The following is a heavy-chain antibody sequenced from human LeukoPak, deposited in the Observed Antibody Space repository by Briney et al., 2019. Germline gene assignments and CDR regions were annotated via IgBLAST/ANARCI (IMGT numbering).Heavy chain of an antibody. D-gene: IGHD3-16*01. J-gene: IGHJ6*03. V-gene: IGHV1-69*06. CDR3: ARGGESLHYYYYMDV. Sequence: SVKVSCKASGGTFSSYAISWVRQAPGQGLEWMGGIIPIFGTANYAQKFQGRVTITADKSTSTAYMELSSLRSEDTAVYYCARGGESLHYYYYMDVWGKGTTVTVSS. CDR1: GGTFSSYA. CDR2: IIPIFGTA.